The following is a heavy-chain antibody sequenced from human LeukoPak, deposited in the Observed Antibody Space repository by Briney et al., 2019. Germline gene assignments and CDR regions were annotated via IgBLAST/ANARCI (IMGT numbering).Heavy chain of an antibody. D-gene: IGHD6-6*01. J-gene: IGHJ3*02. Sequence: ASVKVSCKASGYTFTSYYMHWVRQAPGQGLEWMGIINPSGGSTSYAQKFQGRVTRTRDMSTSTVYMELSSLRSEDTAVYYCAREGLAAFDIWGQGTMVTVSS. CDR2: INPSGGST. CDR3: AREGLAAFDI. CDR1: GYTFTSYY. V-gene: IGHV1-46*01.